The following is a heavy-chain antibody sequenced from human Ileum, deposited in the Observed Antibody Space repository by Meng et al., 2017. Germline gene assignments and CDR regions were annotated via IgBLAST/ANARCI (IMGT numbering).Heavy chain of an antibody. CDR2: TYYRSRWYN. J-gene: IGHJ4*02. CDR3: AGKDWGEGLDF. V-gene: IGHV6-1*01. Sequence: HVQLQQSVPGLFKPSPTLSLTCAISGDSVSSDTGAWNRIRQSQSRGIEWMGRTYYRSRWYNNYAVSVKSRITINPDTSKNQFSLQLNSVTPDETAVYYCAGKDWGEGLDFWDQGTLVTVSS. D-gene: IGHD7-27*01. CDR1: GDSVSSDTGA.